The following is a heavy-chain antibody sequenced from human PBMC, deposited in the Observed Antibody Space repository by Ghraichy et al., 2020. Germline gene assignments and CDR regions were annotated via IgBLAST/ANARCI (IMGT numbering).Heavy chain of an antibody. D-gene: IGHD6-13*01. V-gene: IGHV4-34*01. CDR2: INHSGST. CDR3: AREPRYGSSWPFDY. J-gene: IGHJ4*02. Sequence: SETLSLTCAVYGGSFSGYYWSWIRQPPGKGLEWIGEINHSGSTNYNPSLKSRVTISVDTSKNQFSLKLSSVTAADTAVYYCAREPRYGSSWPFDYWGQGTLVTVSS. CDR1: GGSFSGYY.